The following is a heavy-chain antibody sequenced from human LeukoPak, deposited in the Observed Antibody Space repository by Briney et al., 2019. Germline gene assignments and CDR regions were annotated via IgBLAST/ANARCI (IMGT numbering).Heavy chain of an antibody. J-gene: IGHJ4*02. CDR1: GGSISSGGYY. V-gene: IGHV4-31*03. CDR2: IYYSGST. CDR3: VRQGTNSGYYLLDY. D-gene: IGHD3-22*01. Sequence: SETLSLTCTVSGGSISSGGYYWSWIRQHPGKGLEWIGYIYYSGSTYYNPSLKSRVTISVDTSKNQFSLKLTSVTVADTATYYCVRQGTNSGYYLLDYWGQGHPVIVSS.